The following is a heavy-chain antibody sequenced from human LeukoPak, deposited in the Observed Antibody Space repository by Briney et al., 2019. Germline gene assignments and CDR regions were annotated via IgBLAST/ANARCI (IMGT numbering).Heavy chain of an antibody. CDR3: AKDRSDYYFDD. CDR2: ISGSGGST. CDR1: GFTFSSYA. Sequence: PGGSLRLSCAASGFTFSSYAMSWVRQAPGKGLGWVSAISGSGGSTYHADSVKGRFTISRDNSKNTLYLQMNSLRAEDMAVYYCAKDRSDYYFDDWGQGTLVTVSS. V-gene: IGHV3-23*01. J-gene: IGHJ4*02. D-gene: IGHD4/OR15-4a*01.